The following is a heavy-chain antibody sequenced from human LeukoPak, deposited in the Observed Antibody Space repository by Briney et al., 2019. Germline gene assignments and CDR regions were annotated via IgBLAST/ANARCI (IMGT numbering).Heavy chain of an antibody. D-gene: IGHD3-22*01. V-gene: IGHV3-23*01. J-gene: IGHJ4*02. CDR3: AKQVAPYYYDSSGYYYDY. CDR1: GFTFSSYA. CDR2: ISGSGGST. Sequence: PGGSLRLSCAASGFTFSSYAMSWVRQAPGKGLEWVSAISGSGGSTYYADSVKGRFTISRDNSKNTLYLQMNSLRAEDTAVCYCAKQVAPYYYDSSGYYYDYWGQGTLVTVSS.